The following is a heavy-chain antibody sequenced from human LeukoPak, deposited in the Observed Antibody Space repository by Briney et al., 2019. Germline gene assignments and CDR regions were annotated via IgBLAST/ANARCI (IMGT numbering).Heavy chain of an antibody. V-gene: IGHV1-2*02. D-gene: IGHD3-10*01. J-gene: IGHJ5*02. CDR3: ARDIGLGELSYGFDP. Sequence: ASVKVSCKASGYTFTGYYMHWVRQAPGQGLEWMGWINPNSGGTNYAQKFQGRVTMTRDTSISTAYMELSRLRSDDTAVYYCARDIGLGELSYGFDPWGQGTLVTVSS. CDR2: INPNSGGT. CDR1: GYTFTGYY.